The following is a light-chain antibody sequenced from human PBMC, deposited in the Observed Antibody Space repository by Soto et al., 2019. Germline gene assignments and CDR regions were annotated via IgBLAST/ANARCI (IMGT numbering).Light chain of an antibody. CDR1: TNDVGAYNY. J-gene: IGLJ1*01. CDR2: EVN. Sequence: QSALTQPPSASGSPGQSVTISCTGTTNDVGAYNYVSWYQQHPGKAPKLVSYEVNKRPSGVPDRFSGSKSGNTASLTVSGLQAEDEADYYCSSFAVSSTFDFGTGTKVTVL. CDR3: SSFAVSSTFD. V-gene: IGLV2-8*01.